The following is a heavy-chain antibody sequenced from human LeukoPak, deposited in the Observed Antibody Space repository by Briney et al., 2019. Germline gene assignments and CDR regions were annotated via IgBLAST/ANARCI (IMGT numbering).Heavy chain of an antibody. CDR1: GGTFSSYA. J-gene: IGHJ4*02. D-gene: IGHD3-10*01. CDR2: IIPIFGTA. Sequence: ASVKVSCKASGGTFSSYAISWVRQAPGQGLEWMGGIIPIFGTANYAQKFQGRVTITADKSTSTAYMELSSLGSEDTAVYYCARDKGESTPMEVDYWGQGTLVTVSS. V-gene: IGHV1-69*06. CDR3: ARDKGESTPMEVDY.